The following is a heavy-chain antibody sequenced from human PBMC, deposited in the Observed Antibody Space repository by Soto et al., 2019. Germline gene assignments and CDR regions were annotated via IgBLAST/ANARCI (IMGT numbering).Heavy chain of an antibody. V-gene: IGHV3-13*01. CDR3: ARGHCYSAMAV. Sequence: PGGTLSLTCAAYGWTFSGYYMSWIRQGTGKGLEWVWEIDHAGNTNYNPSVKGRFTISRDNAKNHFYLQMSSVRAEDTAVYYCARGHCYSAMAVWGQGTMVTV. J-gene: IGHJ6*02. CDR1: GWTFSGYY. CDR2: IDHAGNT. D-gene: IGHD3-3*02.